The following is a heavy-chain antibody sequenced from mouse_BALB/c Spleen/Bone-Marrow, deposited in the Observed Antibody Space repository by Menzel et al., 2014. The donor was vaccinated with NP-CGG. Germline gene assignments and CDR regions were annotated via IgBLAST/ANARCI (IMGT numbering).Heavy chain of an antibody. CDR2: INPSNGGT. CDR3: TRGDDYDEEFAY. D-gene: IGHD2-4*01. CDR1: GYTFTSYY. J-gene: IGHJ3*01. V-gene: IGHV1S81*02. Sequence: QVQLQQSGAELVKPGASVKLSCKASGYTFTSYYMYWVKQRPGQGLEWIGGINPSNGGTNFSEKFKSKATLTVDKSSSTAYMQLSSLTSEDSAVYYCTRGDDYDEEFAYWGQGTLVTVSA.